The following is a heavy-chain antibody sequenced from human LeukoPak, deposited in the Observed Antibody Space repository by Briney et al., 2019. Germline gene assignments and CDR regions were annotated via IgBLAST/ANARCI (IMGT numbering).Heavy chain of an antibody. D-gene: IGHD3-9*01. CDR3: ARGVESDILTGYDPYFDY. Sequence: SETLSLTCTVSGGSISSGDYYWSWIRQPPGKGLEWIGYIYYSGSTYYNPSLKSRVTISVDTSKTQFSLKLSSVTAADTAVYYCARGVESDILTGYDPYFDYWGQGTLVTVSS. CDR1: GGSISSGDYY. J-gene: IGHJ4*02. CDR2: IYYSGST. V-gene: IGHV4-30-4*01.